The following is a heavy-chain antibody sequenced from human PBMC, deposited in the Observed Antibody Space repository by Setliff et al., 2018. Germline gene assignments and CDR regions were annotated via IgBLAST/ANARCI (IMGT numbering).Heavy chain of an antibody. V-gene: IGHV1-2*02. J-gene: IGHJ6*03. CDR2: INPNSGGT. CDR3: ARESVVVVTTTNYYYYMDV. CDR1: GYTFTNHY. D-gene: IGHD2-21*02. Sequence: ASVKVSCKASGYTFTNHYMHWVRQAPGQGLEWMGWINPNSGGTNYAQKFQGRVTMTRDTSISTVYMELSSLSSEDTAVYYCARESVVVVTTTNYYYYMDVWGEGTTVTVSS.